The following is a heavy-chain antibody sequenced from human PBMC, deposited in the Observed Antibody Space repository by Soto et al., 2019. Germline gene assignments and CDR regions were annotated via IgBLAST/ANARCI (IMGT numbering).Heavy chain of an antibody. CDR3: AREVAGTFDY. CDR1: GGSVSSGSYY. CDR2: IYYSGST. Sequence: SETLSLTCTVSGGSVSSGSYYWSWIRQPPGKGLEWIGYIYYSGSTNYNPSLKSRVTISVDTSKNQFSLKLSSVTAADTAVYYCAREVAGTFDYWGQGTLVNVAS. J-gene: IGHJ4*02. D-gene: IGHD6-19*01. V-gene: IGHV4-61*01.